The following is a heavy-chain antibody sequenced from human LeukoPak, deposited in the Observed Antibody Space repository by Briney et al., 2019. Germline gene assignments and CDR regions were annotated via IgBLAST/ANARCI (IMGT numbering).Heavy chain of an antibody. V-gene: IGHV3-30-3*01. CDR1: GFTFSSYA. CDR3: AKEKKYYYDSSGYPGYDY. Sequence: GRSLRLSCAASGFTFSSYAMHWVRQAPGKGLEWVAVISYDGSNKYYADSVKGRFTISRDNSKNTLYLQMNSLRAEDTAVYYCAKEKKYYYDSSGYPGYDYWGQGTLVTVSS. CDR2: ISYDGSNK. D-gene: IGHD3-22*01. J-gene: IGHJ4*02.